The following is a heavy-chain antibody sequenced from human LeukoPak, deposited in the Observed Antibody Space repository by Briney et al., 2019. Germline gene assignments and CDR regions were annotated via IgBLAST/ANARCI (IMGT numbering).Heavy chain of an antibody. CDR1: GGTFSSYA. Sequence: ASVKVSCRASGGTFSSYAISWVRQAPGQGLEWMGRIIPILGIANYAQKFQGRVTITADKSTSTAYMELSSLRSEDTAVYYCARGVYYGSGSYYRSPWWFDPWGQGTLVTVSS. CDR3: ARGVYYGSGSYYRSPWWFDP. V-gene: IGHV1-69*04. D-gene: IGHD3-10*01. J-gene: IGHJ5*02. CDR2: IIPILGIA.